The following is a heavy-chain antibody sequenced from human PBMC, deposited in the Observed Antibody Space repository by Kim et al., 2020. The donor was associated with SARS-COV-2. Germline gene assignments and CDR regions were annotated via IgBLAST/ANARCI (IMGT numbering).Heavy chain of an antibody. V-gene: IGHV4-39*01. D-gene: IGHD3-10*01. CDR2: IYYSGST. CDR3: ARRKYYGSGSYFDWFDP. J-gene: IGHJ5*02. CDR1: GGSISSSSYY. Sequence: SETLSLTCSVSGGSISSSSYYWGWIRQPPGKGLEWIGNIYYSGSTYYNPSLKSRVTISVDTAKNQFSLKLSSVTAADTAVYYCARRKYYGSGSYFDWFDPWGQGTLVNVPS.